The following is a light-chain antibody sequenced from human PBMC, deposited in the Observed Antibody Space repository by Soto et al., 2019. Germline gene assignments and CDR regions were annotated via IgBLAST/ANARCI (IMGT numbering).Light chain of an antibody. Sequence: QSVLTQPPAVSGAPVQRVTISCTGSSSNIGAGYDVHWYQQLPGTAPKLLIYANNNRPSGVPDRFSGSKSGTSASLTITGLQAEDEADYYCQSYDSSLSGSRVFGTGTKLTVL. J-gene: IGLJ1*01. CDR2: ANN. CDR1: SSNIGAGYD. CDR3: QSYDSSLSGSRV. V-gene: IGLV1-40*01.